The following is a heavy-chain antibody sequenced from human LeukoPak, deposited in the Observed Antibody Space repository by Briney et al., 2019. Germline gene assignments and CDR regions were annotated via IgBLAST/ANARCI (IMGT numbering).Heavy chain of an antibody. CDR1: GYSISSGYY. D-gene: IGHD6-25*01. Sequence: PSETLSLTCTVSGYSISSGYYWGWIRQPPGKGLEWIGSIDHSGGSYYNPSLKSRVTISVDTSKNQFSLKLSSVTAADTAVYYCARGNIAAAVDYWGQGTLVTVSS. J-gene: IGHJ4*02. CDR3: ARGNIAAAVDY. CDR2: IDHSGGS. V-gene: IGHV4-38-2*02.